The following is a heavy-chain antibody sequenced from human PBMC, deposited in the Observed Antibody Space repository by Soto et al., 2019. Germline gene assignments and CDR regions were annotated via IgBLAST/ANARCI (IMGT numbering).Heavy chain of an antibody. CDR3: ARSAGKG. J-gene: IGHJ4*02. D-gene: IGHD3-10*01. Sequence: SETLSLTCAVYGGSFSGYYWSWIRQPPGKGLEWIGEINHSGSTNYNPSLKSRVTISVDTSKNQFSLKLSSVTAADTAVYYCARSAGKGWDEGTLVTVSS. CDR1: GGSFSGYY. V-gene: IGHV4-34*01. CDR2: INHSGST.